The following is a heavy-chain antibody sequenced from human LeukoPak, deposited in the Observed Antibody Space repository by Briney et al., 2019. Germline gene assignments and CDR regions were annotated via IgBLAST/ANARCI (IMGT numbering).Heavy chain of an antibody. D-gene: IGHD3-10*01. CDR1: GYTLTSHD. J-gene: IGHJ6*03. CDR3: ARIGGDFFYYYMDV. CDR2: INPNSGKT. Sequence: GASVKVSCKASGYTLTSHDINWVRQAPGQGLEWMGWINPNSGKTGLAQKFQGRVTLTRNTSISTAYMELSRLRSEDTAVYYCARIGGDFFYYYMDVWGKGTTVTVSS. V-gene: IGHV1-8*01.